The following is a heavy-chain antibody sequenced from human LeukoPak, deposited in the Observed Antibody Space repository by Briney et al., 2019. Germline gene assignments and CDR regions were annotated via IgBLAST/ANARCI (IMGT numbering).Heavy chain of an antibody. Sequence: SETLSLTCAVYGGSFSGYYRNWIRQPPGKGLEWIGYMFYTGSGKYNPSLKSRVTISVDTSKRQISLKLTSVTAADTAVYYCATNLPGYSYGYWVAWGQGTLVTVSS. V-gene: IGHV4-59*01. J-gene: IGHJ5*02. D-gene: IGHD5-18*01. CDR3: ATNLPGYSYGYWVA. CDR1: GGSFSGYY. CDR2: MFYTGSG.